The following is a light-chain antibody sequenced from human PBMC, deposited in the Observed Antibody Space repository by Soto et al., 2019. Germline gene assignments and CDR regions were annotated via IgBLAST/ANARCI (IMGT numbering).Light chain of an antibody. V-gene: IGLV1-44*01. Sequence: QAVVTQPPSASGTPGQKVTISCSGSRSNIGSQVVNWFQDVPGTSPKLLIYNNNERPTEVPARISGSKSGTSASLAISGLQSEDEADYYCATWDDSLDGPVFGGGTKVTVL. CDR2: NNN. J-gene: IGLJ3*02. CDR3: ATWDDSLDGPV. CDR1: RSNIGSQV.